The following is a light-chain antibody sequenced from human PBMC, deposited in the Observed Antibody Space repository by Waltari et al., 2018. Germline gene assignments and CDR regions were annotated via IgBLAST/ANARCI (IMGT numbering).Light chain of an antibody. Sequence: QAVVTQEPSLTVSPGGTVTLTCGSSTGAVTSGHYPYWFQQTPGQVPRTLIYDTSNKHSWKPARFSGSLLGGKAALTLSGAQPEDEADYYCLLWYSGARWVFGGGTKLSVL. CDR1: TGAVTSGHY. CDR2: DTS. V-gene: IGLV7-46*01. J-gene: IGLJ3*02. CDR3: LLWYSGARWV.